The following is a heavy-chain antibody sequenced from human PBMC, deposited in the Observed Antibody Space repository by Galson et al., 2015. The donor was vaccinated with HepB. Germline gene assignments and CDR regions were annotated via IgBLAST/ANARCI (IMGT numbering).Heavy chain of an antibody. J-gene: IGHJ4*02. CDR2: IYYSGST. Sequence: TLSLTCTVSGGSVSSGSYYWSWIRQPPGKGLEWIGYIYYSGSTNYNPSLKSRVTISVDTSKNQFSLKLSSVTAADTAVYYCARDPLRITMVRGRVWGQGTLVTVSS. D-gene: IGHD3-10*01. CDR3: ARDPLRITMVRGRV. CDR1: GGSVSSGSYY. V-gene: IGHV4-61*01.